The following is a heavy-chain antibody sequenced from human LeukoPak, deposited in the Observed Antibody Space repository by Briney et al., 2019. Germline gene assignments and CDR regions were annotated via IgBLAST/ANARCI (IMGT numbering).Heavy chain of an antibody. D-gene: IGHD4-11*01. V-gene: IGHV3-30*02. CDR2: IRYDGNKK. Sequence: GGSLRLSCAASGFTFSSYGMHWVRQAPGKGLEWVAFIRYDGNKKYYADSVKGRFTISRDNSKNTLYLQMNSLRAEDTAVYYCAKDPPTRNFDYWGQGTLVTVSS. CDR3: AKDPPTRNFDY. J-gene: IGHJ4*02. CDR1: GFTFSSYG.